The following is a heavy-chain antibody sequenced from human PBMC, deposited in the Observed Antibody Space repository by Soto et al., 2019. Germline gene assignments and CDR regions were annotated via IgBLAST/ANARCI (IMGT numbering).Heavy chain of an antibody. V-gene: IGHV3-30*18. CDR3: AKEENYYDTTPWGIDY. CDR1: GFTFSSYG. CDR2: ISYDGSNK. D-gene: IGHD3-22*01. Sequence: QVQLVESGGGVVQPGRSLRLSCAASGFTFSSYGMYWVRQAPGKGLEWVAVISYDGSNKYYADSVKGRFTISRDISKKTLYLQMNTLRVEDTAVYYCAKEENYYDTTPWGIDYWGQRTLVSVSS. J-gene: IGHJ4*02.